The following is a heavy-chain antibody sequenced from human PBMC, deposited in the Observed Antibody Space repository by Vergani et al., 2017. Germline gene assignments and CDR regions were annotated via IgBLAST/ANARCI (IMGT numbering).Heavy chain of an antibody. V-gene: IGHV3-23*01. J-gene: IGHJ1*01. D-gene: IGHD3-10*01. Sequence: EVQLLESGGGLVQPGGSRRLSCAGAGFTFDTYTMAYVRQAPGKGLEWVATISSGGGDIFYADSVKGRFTISRDNSKNTLFLQMNSLKDEDTAVYYCTTAXGLYYLHGGYFQYGGRGTLVSVSS. CDR1: GFTFDTYT. CDR2: ISSGGGDI. CDR3: TTAXGLYYLHGGYFQY.